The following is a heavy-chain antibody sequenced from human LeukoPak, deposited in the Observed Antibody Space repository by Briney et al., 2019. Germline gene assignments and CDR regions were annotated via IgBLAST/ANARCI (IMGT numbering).Heavy chain of an antibody. V-gene: IGHV3-23*01. Sequence: GGSLRLSCAASGFTFSSYAMSWVRQAPGKGLEWVSAISGSGGSTYYADSVKGRFAISRDNSKNTLYLQMNSLRAEDTAVYYCAKRTMVRGVYYFDYWGQGTLVTVSS. J-gene: IGHJ4*02. D-gene: IGHD3-10*01. CDR1: GFTFSSYA. CDR3: AKRTMVRGVYYFDY. CDR2: ISGSGGST.